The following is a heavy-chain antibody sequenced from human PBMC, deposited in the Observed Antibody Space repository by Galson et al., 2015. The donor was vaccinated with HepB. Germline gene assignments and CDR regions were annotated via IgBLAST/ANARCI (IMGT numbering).Heavy chain of an antibody. Sequence: VKVSCKVSGYTFTDYYMHWVQQAPGKGLEWMGLVDPEDGETIYAEKFQGRVTITADTSTDTAYMELSSLRSEDTAVYYCATDSLISGRWLGRYYYYGMDVWGQGTTVTVSS. CDR2: VDPEDGET. D-gene: IGHD6-19*01. CDR1: GYTFTDYY. J-gene: IGHJ6*02. V-gene: IGHV1-69-2*01. CDR3: ATDSLISGRWLGRYYYYGMDV.